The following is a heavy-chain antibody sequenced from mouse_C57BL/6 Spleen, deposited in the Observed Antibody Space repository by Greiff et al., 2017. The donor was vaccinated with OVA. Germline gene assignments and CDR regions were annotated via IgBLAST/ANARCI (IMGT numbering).Heavy chain of an antibody. CDR1: GYAFSSSW. CDR3: ARKLSYFDY. Sequence: VQVVESGPELVKPGASVKISCKASGYAFSSSWMNWVKQRPGKGLEWIGRIYPGDGDTNYNGKFKGKATLTADKSSSTAYMQLSSLTSEDSAVYFCARKLSYFDYWGQGTTLTVSS. CDR2: IYPGDGDT. V-gene: IGHV1-82*01. J-gene: IGHJ2*01. D-gene: IGHD4-1*01.